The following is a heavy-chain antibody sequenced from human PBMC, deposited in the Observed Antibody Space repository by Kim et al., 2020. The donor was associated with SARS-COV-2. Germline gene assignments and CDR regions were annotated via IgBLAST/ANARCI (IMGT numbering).Heavy chain of an antibody. CDR2: ISGSGGST. Sequence: GGSLRLSCAASGFTFSSYAMSWVRQAPGKGLEWVSAISGSGGSTYYADSVKGRFTISRDNSMNTLYLQMNSLRAEDTAVYYCAKEGWAQTITIFGVVTQNRDGYQPFFDYWGQGTLVTVSS. J-gene: IGHJ4*02. V-gene: IGHV3-23*01. CDR1: GFTFSSYA. CDR3: AKEGWAQTITIFGVVTQNRDGYQPFFDY. D-gene: IGHD3-3*01.